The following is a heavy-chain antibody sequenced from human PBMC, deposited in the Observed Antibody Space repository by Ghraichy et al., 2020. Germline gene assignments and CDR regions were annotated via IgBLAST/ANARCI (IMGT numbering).Heavy chain of an antibody. CDR1: GFSLSTSGVG. CDR2: VFWDHEV. V-gene: IGHV2-5*02. Sequence: SGPTLVKPTQTLTLTCTFSGFSLSTSGVGVGWVRQPPGEALEWLAMVFWDHEVHYTPSLKSRSTITNDTSKNQVVLTMTNMDPVDTATYYCARRLLRGPPETRFDYWGQGLFVTVSS. J-gene: IGHJ4*02. CDR3: ARRLLRGPPETRFDY. D-gene: IGHD3-10*01.